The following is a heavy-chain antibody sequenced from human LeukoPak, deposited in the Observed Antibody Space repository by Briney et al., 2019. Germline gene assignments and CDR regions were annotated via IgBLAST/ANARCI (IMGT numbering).Heavy chain of an antibody. CDR2: INHSGST. V-gene: IGHV4-34*01. CDR3: ARTVTTVTIYYYYYGMDV. D-gene: IGHD4-11*01. J-gene: IGHJ6*02. Sequence: SETLSLTCAVYGGSFSGYYWSWIRQPPGKGLEWIGEINHSGSTNYNPSLKSRVTISVDTSKNQFSLKLSSVTAADTAVYYCARTVTTVTIYYYYYGMDVWGQGTTVTVSS. CDR1: GGSFSGYY.